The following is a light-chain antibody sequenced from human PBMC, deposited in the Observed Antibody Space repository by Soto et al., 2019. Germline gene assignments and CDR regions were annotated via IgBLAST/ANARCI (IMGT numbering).Light chain of an antibody. Sequence: DIQMNQSPSTLSASVGDRVTITCRASQSIGVWLAWYQQKPGKAPKLIIYKTSTLDSGVPLRFSGSESGTECPLTFSSVEPADFTTYYCPRYINYFRTFGKGTTLEIK. V-gene: IGKV1-5*03. CDR2: KTS. CDR3: PRYINYFRT. J-gene: IGKJ1*01. CDR1: QSIGVW.